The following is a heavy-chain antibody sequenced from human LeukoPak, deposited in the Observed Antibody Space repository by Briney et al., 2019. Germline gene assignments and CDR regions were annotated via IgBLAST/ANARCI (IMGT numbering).Heavy chain of an antibody. D-gene: IGHD1-26*01. V-gene: IGHV4-59*01. CDR2: IYYSGRT. CDR1: GGSISSYY. CDR3: ARGGSGSYLFDY. Sequence: PSETLSLTCTVSGGSISSYYWSWIRQPPGKGLEWIGYIYYSGRTNYNPSLKSRVTISVDTSKNQFSLKLSSVTAADTAVYYCARGGSGSYLFDYWGQGTLVTVSS. J-gene: IGHJ4*02.